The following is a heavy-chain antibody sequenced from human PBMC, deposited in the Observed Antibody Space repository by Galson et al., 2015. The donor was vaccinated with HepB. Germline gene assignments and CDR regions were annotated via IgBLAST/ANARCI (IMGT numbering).Heavy chain of an antibody. CDR1: GFTFSGSA. V-gene: IGHV3-73*01. Sequence: LRLSCAGSGFTFSGSAMHWVRQASGKGLEWVGRIGSKGNNYATAYTASVKGRFTISRDDSKNTAYLQMNSLRTEDTAVYYCARLGVLSGYTSSWGQGTLVTVSS. D-gene: IGHD2-2*02. J-gene: IGHJ4*02. CDR3: ARLGVLSGYTSS. CDR2: IGSKGNNYAT.